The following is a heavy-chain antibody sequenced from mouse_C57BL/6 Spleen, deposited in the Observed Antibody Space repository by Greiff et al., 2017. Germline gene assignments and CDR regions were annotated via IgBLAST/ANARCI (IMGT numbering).Heavy chain of an antibody. CDR1: GYSFTGYY. V-gene: IGHV1-42*01. Sequence: VQLKESGPELVKPGASVKISCKASGYSFTGYYMNWVKQSPEKSLEWIGEINPSTGGTTYNQKFKAKATLTVAKSSSTAYMQLKSLTSEDSAVYDCARAGYYFYYWGKGTTLTVSS. J-gene: IGHJ2*01. CDR2: INPSTGGT. CDR3: ARAGYYFYY. D-gene: IGHD4-1*01.